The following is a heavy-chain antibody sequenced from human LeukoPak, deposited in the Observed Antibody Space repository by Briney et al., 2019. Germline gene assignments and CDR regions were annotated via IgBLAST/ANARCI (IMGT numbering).Heavy chain of an antibody. J-gene: IGHJ1*01. D-gene: IGHD4-17*01. CDR3: GKDPNGDYVGAFDFQR. CDR2: ITGSGGTT. CDR1: GFTFRNYA. Sequence: GGSLRRSCAASGFTFRNYAVVWVRQAPGKGLEWVSAITGSGGTTYYADSVRGRFTIYRDNSKNTLYLQMNSLRGEDTAVYYCGKDPNGDYVGAFDFQRWGQGTLVTVSS. V-gene: IGHV3-23*01.